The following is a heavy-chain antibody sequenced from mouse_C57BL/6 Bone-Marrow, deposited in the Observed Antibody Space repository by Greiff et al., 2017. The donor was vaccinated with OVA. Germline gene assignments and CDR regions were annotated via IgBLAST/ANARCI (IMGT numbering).Heavy chain of an antibody. V-gene: IGHV1-81*01. CDR3: ARRADHDYDGFDY. D-gene: IGHD2-4*01. CDR2: IYPRSGDT. J-gene: IGHJ2*01. CDR1: GYTFTSYG. Sequence: VKLQESGAELARPGASVKLSCKASGYTFTSYGISWVKQRTGQGLEWIGEIYPRSGDTYYNEKFKGKATLTADKSSSTAYMELRSLTSEDAAVYFCARRADHDYDGFDYWGQGTTLTVSS.